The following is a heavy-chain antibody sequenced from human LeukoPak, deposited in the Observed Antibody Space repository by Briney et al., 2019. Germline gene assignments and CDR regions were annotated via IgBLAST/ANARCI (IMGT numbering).Heavy chain of an antibody. Sequence: SETLSLTCTVSGYSISSGYYWGWIRQPPGKGLEWIGSIYHSGGTYYNPSLKSRVTISVDTSKNQFSLKLSSVTAADTAVYYCSRHTSSSFGFDPWGQGTLVTVSS. D-gene: IGHD6-6*01. J-gene: IGHJ5*02. CDR2: IYHSGGT. CDR1: GYSISSGYY. V-gene: IGHV4-38-2*02. CDR3: SRHTSSSFGFDP.